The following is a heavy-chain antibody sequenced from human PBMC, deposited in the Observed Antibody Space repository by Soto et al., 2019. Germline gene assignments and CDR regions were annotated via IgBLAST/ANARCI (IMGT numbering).Heavy chain of an antibody. CDR3: AGGRQRYRYFDY. CDR2: INHSGST. CDR1: GGSFSGYY. J-gene: IGHJ4*02. Sequence: PSETLSLTCAVYGGSFSGYYWSWIRQPPGKGLEWIGEINHSGSTNYNPSLKSRVTISVDTSKNQFSLKLSSVTAADTAVYYCAGGRQRYRYFDYWGQGTLVTVSS. D-gene: IGHD1-1*01. V-gene: IGHV4-34*01.